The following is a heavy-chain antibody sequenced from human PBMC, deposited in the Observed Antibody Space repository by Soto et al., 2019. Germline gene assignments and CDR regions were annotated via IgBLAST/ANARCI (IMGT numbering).Heavy chain of an antibody. CDR1: GGTFSSYT. D-gene: IGHD3-3*01. V-gene: IGHV1-69*02. CDR3: ARGPDWEWLYYYYYYMDV. J-gene: IGHJ6*03. Sequence: ASVKVSCKASGGTFSSYTISWVRQAPGQGLEWMGRIIPIRGIANYAQKFQGRVTMTADKSTSTAYMELSSLRSEDTAVYYCARGPDWEWLYYYYYYMDVWGKGTTVTVSS. CDR2: IIPIRGIA.